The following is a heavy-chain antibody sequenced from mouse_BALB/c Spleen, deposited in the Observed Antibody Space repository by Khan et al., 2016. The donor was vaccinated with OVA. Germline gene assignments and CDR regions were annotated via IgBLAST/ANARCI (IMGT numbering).Heavy chain of an antibody. CDR1: GYMFTDYV. D-gene: IGHD1-1*02. J-gene: IGHJ3*01. CDR3: AKNYASWFAD. CDR2: IYPGSGTT. Sequence: QVQLQQSGPELVKPGASVKMSCKASGYMFTDYVINWVKQRTGQGLEWIGEIYPGSGTTYYNEKFKGKATLTADKSSNTAYMQLSSLTSEDSAVYFCAKNYASWFADWGQGTLVSVSA. V-gene: IGHV1-77*01.